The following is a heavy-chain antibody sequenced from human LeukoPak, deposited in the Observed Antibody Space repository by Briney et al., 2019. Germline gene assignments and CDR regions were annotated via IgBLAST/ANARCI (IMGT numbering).Heavy chain of an antibody. Sequence: SETLSLTCTVSGGSISSYYWSWIRQPPGKGLEWIGYIYYSGSTYYNPSLKSRVTISVDTSKNQFSLKLSSVTAADTAVYYCARVLWFGELGQYYFDYWGQGTLVTVSS. V-gene: IGHV4-59*08. CDR2: IYYSGST. CDR3: ARVLWFGELGQYYFDY. J-gene: IGHJ4*02. D-gene: IGHD3-10*01. CDR1: GGSISSYY.